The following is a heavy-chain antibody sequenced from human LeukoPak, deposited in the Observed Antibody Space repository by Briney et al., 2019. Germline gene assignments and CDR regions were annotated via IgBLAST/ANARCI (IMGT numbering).Heavy chain of an antibody. V-gene: IGHV1-24*01. CDR3: ATAAVAGPPLNYYYGMDV. D-gene: IGHD6-19*01. CDR1: GYTLTELS. Sequence: ASVKVSCKVSGYTLTELSMHWVRQALGKGLEWMGGFDPEDGETIYAQKFQGRVTMTEDTSTDTAYMELSSLRSEDTAVYYCATAAVAGPPLNYYYGMDVWGQGTTVTVSS. CDR2: FDPEDGET. J-gene: IGHJ6*02.